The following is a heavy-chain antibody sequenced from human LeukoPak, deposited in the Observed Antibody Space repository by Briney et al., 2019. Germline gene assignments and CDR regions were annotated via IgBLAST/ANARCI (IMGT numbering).Heavy chain of an antibody. CDR1: GFTFSTYW. CDR3: ARDRGFEYSDTGSFDY. V-gene: IGHV3-7*01. J-gene: IGHJ4*02. CDR2: VKQDGSEK. D-gene: IGHD6-6*01. Sequence: GGSLRLSCAASGFTFSTYWMSWVRQAPGKGLEWVANVKQDGSEKYYVDSVKGRFTISRDNAENSLYLQMNSLRGEDTAVYYCARDRGFEYSDTGSFDYWGQGTLVTVSS.